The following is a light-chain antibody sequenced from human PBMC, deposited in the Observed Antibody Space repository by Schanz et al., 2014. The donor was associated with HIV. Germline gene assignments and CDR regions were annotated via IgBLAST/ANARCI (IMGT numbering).Light chain of an antibody. CDR2: EAS. V-gene: IGKV1-5*03. Sequence: DIQMTQSPSSVSASVGDRVSITCRASQVISSFLAWYQQKPGKAPNLLISEASTLKSGVPSRFSGSGSGTDFTLTISSLQPDDFATYYCLQYNDYAYSFGQGTKLEIK. CDR3: LQYNDYAYS. CDR1: QVISSF. J-gene: IGKJ2*03.